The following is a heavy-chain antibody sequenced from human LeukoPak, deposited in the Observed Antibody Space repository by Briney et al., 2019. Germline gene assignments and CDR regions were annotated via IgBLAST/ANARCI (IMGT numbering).Heavy chain of an antibody. J-gene: IGHJ4*02. CDR3: ARELRTGVYFDY. V-gene: IGHV3-74*01. D-gene: IGHD7-27*01. Sequence: PGGSLRLSCAASGFTFSNYWMYWVRQAPGKGLVWVSRINSNGSSTNYADSVKGRFTISRDNAKNTLYLQMSSLRAEDTAVYYCARELRTGVYFDYWGQGTLVTVSS. CDR2: INSNGSST. CDR1: GFTFSNYW.